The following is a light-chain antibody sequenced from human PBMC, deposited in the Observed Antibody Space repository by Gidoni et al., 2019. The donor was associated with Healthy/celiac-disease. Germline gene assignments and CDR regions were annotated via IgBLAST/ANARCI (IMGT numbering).Light chain of an antibody. CDR1: QSISSW. CDR3: QQYNSYSPSYT. J-gene: IGKJ2*01. V-gene: IGKV1-5*03. CDR2: KAS. Sequence: DIQMTQSPSTLSASVGDRVTSTCRASQSISSWLAWYQQKPGNAPKLLIYKASSLESGVPSRFSGSGSGTEFTLTISSLQPDDFATYYCQQYNSYSPSYTFGQGTKLEIK.